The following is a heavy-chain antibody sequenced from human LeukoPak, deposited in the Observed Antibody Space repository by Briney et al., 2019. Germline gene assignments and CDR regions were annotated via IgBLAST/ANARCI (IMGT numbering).Heavy chain of an antibody. J-gene: IGHJ2*01. D-gene: IGHD3-3*01. Sequence: PGGSLRLSCAASGFSFNSYWMSWVRQAPGKRPEWAANIKQDGSEKKYVDSVKGRFTISRDNAKNSLFLQMDSLRAEDTAVYYCTRARTVGGITIPFDLWGRGTQVTVSS. CDR3: TRARTVGGITIPFDL. V-gene: IGHV3-7*01. CDR1: GFSFNSYW. CDR2: IKQDGSEK.